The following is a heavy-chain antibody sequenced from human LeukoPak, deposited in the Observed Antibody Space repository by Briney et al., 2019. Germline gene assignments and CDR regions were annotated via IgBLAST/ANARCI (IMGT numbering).Heavy chain of an antibody. CDR3: ARTIHGSGYYYYYMDV. Sequence: SETLSLTCTVSGGSISSSSYYWGWIRQPPGEGLEWIGSIYYSGSTFHNPSLKSRVTTSVDTSENQFSLRLSSVTAADTAVYYCARTIHGSGYYYYYMDVWGKGTTVTVSS. CDR2: IYYSGST. D-gene: IGHD3-3*01. V-gene: IGHV4-39*07. J-gene: IGHJ6*03. CDR1: GGSISSSSYY.